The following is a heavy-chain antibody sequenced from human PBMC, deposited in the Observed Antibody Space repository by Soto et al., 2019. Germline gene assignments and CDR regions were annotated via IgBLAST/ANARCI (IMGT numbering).Heavy chain of an antibody. CDR3: ARGSRATYYYGMDV. D-gene: IGHD1-26*01. CDR2: ISSSSSYI. CDR1: GFTFSSYT. Sequence: EVQLVESGGGLVKPGGSLRLSCAASGFTFSSYTMNWVRQAPGKGLEWVSSISSSSSYIYYADSGKGRFTISRDNAKNSLYLQMNSLRAEDTAVYYCARGSRATYYYGMDVWGQGTTVTVSS. J-gene: IGHJ6*02. V-gene: IGHV3-21*01.